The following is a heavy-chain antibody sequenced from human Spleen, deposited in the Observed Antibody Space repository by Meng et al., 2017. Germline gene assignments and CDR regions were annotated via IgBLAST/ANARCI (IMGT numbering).Heavy chain of an antibody. Sequence: QVQLVQSGAEVKKPGASVKVSCKASGYTFPDYWLHWVRRAPGQGLEWMGRINPKSGDTHYAQRFQGRVTMTGDTSISTAYMELSGLRSDDTAMYYCARDRDILTDVLDYWGQGTLVTVSS. J-gene: IGHJ4*02. CDR2: INPKSGDT. CDR1: GYTFPDYW. D-gene: IGHD3-9*01. CDR3: ARDRDILTDVLDY. V-gene: IGHV1-2*06.